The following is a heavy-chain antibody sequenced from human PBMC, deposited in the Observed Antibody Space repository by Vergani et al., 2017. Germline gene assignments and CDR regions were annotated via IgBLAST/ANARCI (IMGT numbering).Heavy chain of an antibody. CDR2: ISYDGTQK. CDR1: GFTFSNFG. J-gene: IGHJ1*01. V-gene: IGHV3-30*03. D-gene: IGHD1-1*01. Sequence: QVQLVESGGGVVQPGRSLRLSCAASGFTFSNFGMHWVRQAPGTGLEWVAVISYDGTQKYYADSVKGRFTISRDNSKSTLYLQMNSLRTEDTAVYYCATKSCGTPGCQIGYFREWGQGTLVTVSS. CDR3: ATKSCGTPGCQIGYFRE.